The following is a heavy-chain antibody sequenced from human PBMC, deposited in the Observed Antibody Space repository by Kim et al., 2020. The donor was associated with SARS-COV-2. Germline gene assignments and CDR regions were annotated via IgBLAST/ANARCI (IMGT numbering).Heavy chain of an antibody. CDR3: AVNYYDSSGLFDY. J-gene: IGHJ4*02. D-gene: IGHD3-22*01. Sequence: YAAPVKGRATNSRDDSKNTLYLQMNSLKTEDTAVYYCAVNYYDSSGLFDYWGQGTLGTVSS. V-gene: IGHV3-15*01.